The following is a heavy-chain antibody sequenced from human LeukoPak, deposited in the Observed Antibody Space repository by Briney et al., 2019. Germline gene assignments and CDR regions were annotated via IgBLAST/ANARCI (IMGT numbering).Heavy chain of an antibody. CDR1: GFTFNSYA. CDR2: LASGRSP. Sequence: GGSLRLSCAASGFTFNSYAMAWVRQAPGKGLEWGSSLASGRSPSSATSGKGRLTTSTAQAKKPLYLQMDNLSADDTAMYYRARPLGYCSTGTCYFDSWGQGTQVAVSS. CDR3: ARPLGYCSTGTCYFDS. D-gene: IGHD2-2*01. V-gene: IGHV3-23*05. J-gene: IGHJ4*02.